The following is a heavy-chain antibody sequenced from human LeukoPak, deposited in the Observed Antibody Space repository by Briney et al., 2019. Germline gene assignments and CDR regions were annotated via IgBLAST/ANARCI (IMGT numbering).Heavy chain of an antibody. V-gene: IGHV3-74*01. J-gene: IGHJ6*02. CDR1: GFTFSIYW. Sequence: GGSLRLSCEASGFTFSIYWLHWVRQAPGKGLVWVSRINGYGSTTAYADSVKGRFTISRDNAKNTLYLQMNSLRAEDTAVYYCTRDLGYGMDVWGQGTTVTVSS. CDR2: INGYGSTT. D-gene: IGHD3-16*01. CDR3: TRDLGYGMDV.